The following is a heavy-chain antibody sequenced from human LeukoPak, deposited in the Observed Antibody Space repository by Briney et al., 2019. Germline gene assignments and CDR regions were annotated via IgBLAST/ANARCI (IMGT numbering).Heavy chain of an antibody. V-gene: IGHV3-48*04. CDR3: ARANYDILGWFDP. Sequence: TGGSLRLSCAASGFTFSDYSMNWVRQAPGKGLEWVSYIINSGSTIYYADSVKGRFTISRDNAKNSLYLQMNSLRAEDTAVYYCARANYDILGWFDPWGQGTLVTVSS. J-gene: IGHJ5*02. CDR2: IINSGSTI. CDR1: GFTFSDYS. D-gene: IGHD3-9*01.